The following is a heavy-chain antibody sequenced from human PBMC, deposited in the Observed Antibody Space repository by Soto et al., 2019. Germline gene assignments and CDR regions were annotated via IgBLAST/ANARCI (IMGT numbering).Heavy chain of an antibody. Sequence: ASVKVSCKASGYTFTSYAMHWVRQAPGQRLEWMGWINAGNGNTKYSQKFQGRVTITRDTSASTAYMELNSLKTEDTAVYYCTLQGDWFQFGDNWFDPWGQGTLVTVSS. CDR2: INAGNGNT. V-gene: IGHV1-3*01. CDR3: TLQGDWFQFGDNWFDP. D-gene: IGHD3-9*01. CDR1: GYTFTSYA. J-gene: IGHJ5*02.